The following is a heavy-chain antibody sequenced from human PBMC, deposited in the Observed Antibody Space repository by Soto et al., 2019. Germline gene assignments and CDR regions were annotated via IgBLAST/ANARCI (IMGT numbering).Heavy chain of an antibody. Sequence: QVTLKESGPVLVKTTETLTLRCTVSGLSITDSEMGVSWIRQPPGQPLEWLAHIDSSGEKSYRTFLKSRLAISKDTSKSQIXXTXXXMDPADTATYYCARRHLAVAVSPWFDPWGQGIPVTVSS. V-gene: IGHV2-26*01. CDR2: IDSSGEK. J-gene: IGHJ5*02. D-gene: IGHD6-19*01. CDR1: GLSITDSEMG. CDR3: ARRHLAVAVSPWFDP.